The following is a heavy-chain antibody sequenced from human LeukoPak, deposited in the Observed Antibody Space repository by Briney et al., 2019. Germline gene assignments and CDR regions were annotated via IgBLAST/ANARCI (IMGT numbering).Heavy chain of an antibody. J-gene: IGHJ4*02. D-gene: IGHD6-19*01. CDR1: GFTFSSYA. Sequence: GGSLRLSCAASGFTFSSYAVSWARQAPGKGLEWVSAISGSTDRTYYADSVKGRFTVSRDNSKNTLYLQMNSLRAEDTAVYYCAKGGSSAVAGNKNYWGQGTLVTVSS. CDR3: AKGGSSAVAGNKNY. V-gene: IGHV3-23*01. CDR2: ISGSTDRT.